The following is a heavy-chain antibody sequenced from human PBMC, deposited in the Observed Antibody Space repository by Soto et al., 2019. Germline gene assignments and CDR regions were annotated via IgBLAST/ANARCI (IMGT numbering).Heavy chain of an antibody. Sequence: ASVKVSCKASGGTFSSYAISWVRQAPGQGLEWMGGIIPIFGTANYAQKFQGRVTITADESTSTAYMELSSLRSEDTAVYYCARVTGIAAAGTSRGRENWFDPWGQGTLVTVSS. V-gene: IGHV1-69*13. CDR3: ARVTGIAAAGTSRGRENWFDP. CDR2: IIPIFGTA. D-gene: IGHD6-13*01. J-gene: IGHJ5*02. CDR1: GGTFSSYA.